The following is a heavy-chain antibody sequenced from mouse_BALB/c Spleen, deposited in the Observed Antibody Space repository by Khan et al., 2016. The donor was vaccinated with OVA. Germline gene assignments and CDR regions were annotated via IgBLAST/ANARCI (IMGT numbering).Heavy chain of an antibody. CDR3: ARNYDYDEGLAY. V-gene: IGHV2-2*02. D-gene: IGHD2-4*01. CDR1: GFSFTTYG. Sequence: VQLKESGPGLVQPSQSLSITCTVSGFSFTTYGVHWVRQSPGKGLEWLGVIWSGGSTDYNAAFISRLSISKDSSKSQVFFKMNSLQVNDTAIYYCARNYDYDEGLAYWGQGTLVTVSA. CDR2: IWSGGST. J-gene: IGHJ3*01.